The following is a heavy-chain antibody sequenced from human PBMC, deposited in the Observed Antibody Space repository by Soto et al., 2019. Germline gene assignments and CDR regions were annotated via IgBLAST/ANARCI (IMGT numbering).Heavy chain of an antibody. CDR2: IYYNGTT. J-gene: IGHJ6*02. CDR1: GGSISSPNFY. Sequence: SETLSLTCTVSGGSISSPNFYWSWIRQHPGKGLEWIGHIYYNGTTYYNPTLKSRVSISVDTSKNQKSLKLSSVTAADTAVYYCGRAHRDLQQLVHYYYSMDVWGQGTTVS. V-gene: IGHV4-30-4*08. CDR3: GRAHRDLQQLVHYYYSMDV. D-gene: IGHD6-13*01.